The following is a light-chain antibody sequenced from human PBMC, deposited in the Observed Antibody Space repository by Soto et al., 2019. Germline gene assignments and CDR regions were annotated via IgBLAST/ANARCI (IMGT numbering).Light chain of an antibody. Sequence: QSVLTQPHSASGTPGQRVTISCSGSSSSIGSNSVNWYQQLPRTAPKVLIYTNNQRPSGVPDRFSGSKSGNSASLAISGLQSEDEADYYCAAWDGSLNVYVFGTGTKLTVL. J-gene: IGLJ1*01. CDR2: TNN. CDR3: AAWDGSLNVYV. V-gene: IGLV1-44*01. CDR1: SSSIGSNS.